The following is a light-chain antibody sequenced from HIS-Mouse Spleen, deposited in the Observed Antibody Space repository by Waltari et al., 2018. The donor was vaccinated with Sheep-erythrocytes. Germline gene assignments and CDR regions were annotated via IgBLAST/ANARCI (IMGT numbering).Light chain of an antibody. Sequence: QSALTQPASVSGSPGQSITISCTGTISDVRTYNLVSWYQQHPGKGPKLMIYEGSKRPSGVSNRFSGSKSGNTASLTISGLQAEDEADYYCCSYAGSSTPWVFGGGTKLTVL. J-gene: IGLJ3*02. CDR1: ISDVRTYNL. V-gene: IGLV2-23*01. CDR2: EGS. CDR3: CSYAGSSTPWV.